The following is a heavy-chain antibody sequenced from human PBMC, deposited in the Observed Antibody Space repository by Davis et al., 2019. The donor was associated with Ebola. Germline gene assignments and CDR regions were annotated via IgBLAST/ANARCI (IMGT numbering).Heavy chain of an antibody. CDR2: INAGNGNT. V-gene: IGHV1-3*01. D-gene: IGHD2-2*01. J-gene: IGHJ6*04. CDR3: ARGHFMVVVPAARRDYGMDV. Sequence: ASVKVSCKASGYTFTRYAMHWVRQAPGQRLEWMGWINAGNGNTKYSQKFQGRVTMTRNTSIRTAYRELSSLRSEDTAVYYCARGHFMVVVPAARRDYGMDVWGKGTTVTVSS. CDR1: GYTFTRYA.